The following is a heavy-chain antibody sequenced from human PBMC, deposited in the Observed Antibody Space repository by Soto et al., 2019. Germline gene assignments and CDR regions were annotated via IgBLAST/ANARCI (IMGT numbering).Heavy chain of an antibody. D-gene: IGHD3-3*01. CDR1: GGSFSGYY. CDR2: INHSGST. V-gene: IGHV4-34*01. J-gene: IGHJ3*02. CDR3: ARVRDYDFWSGYDGAFDI. Sequence: SETLSLTCAVYGGSFSGYYWSWIRQPPGKALEWIGEINHSGSTNYNPSLKSRVTISVDTSKNQFSLKLSSVTAADTAVYYCARVRDYDFWSGYDGAFDIWGQGTMVTVSS.